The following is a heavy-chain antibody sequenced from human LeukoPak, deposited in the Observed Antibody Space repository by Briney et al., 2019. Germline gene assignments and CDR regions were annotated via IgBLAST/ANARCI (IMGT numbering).Heavy chain of an antibody. CDR1: GGSISSSNW. D-gene: IGHD3-9*01. V-gene: IGHV4-4*02. Sequence: SGTLSLTCAVSGGSISSSNWWSWVRRPPGKGLEWIGEIYHSGSTNYNPSLKSRVTISVDKSKNQFSLKLSSVTAADTAVYYCARVRNDILTGYYLFDYWGQGTLVTVSS. J-gene: IGHJ4*02. CDR3: ARVRNDILTGYYLFDY. CDR2: IYHSGST.